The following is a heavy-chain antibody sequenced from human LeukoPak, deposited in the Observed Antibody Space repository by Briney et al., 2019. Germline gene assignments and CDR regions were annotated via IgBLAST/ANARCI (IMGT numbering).Heavy chain of an antibody. J-gene: IGHJ6*02. CDR3: ARDPRVDHSGMDV. CDR2: IFSDDTT. Sequence: GGSLRLSCAASGSTVSSNYMNWVRQGPGKGLEWISTIFSDDTTCYADSVKGRFIISRDNFKNTLYLQMSSLRVEDTAVYYCARDPRVDHSGMDVWGQGTTVTVSS. V-gene: IGHV3-66*01. CDR1: GSTVSSNY. D-gene: IGHD2-15*01.